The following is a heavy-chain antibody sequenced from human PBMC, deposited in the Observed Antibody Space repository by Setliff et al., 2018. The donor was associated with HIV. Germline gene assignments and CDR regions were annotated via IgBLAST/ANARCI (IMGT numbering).Heavy chain of an antibody. Sequence: PGGSLRLSCAASGFPVSYYIMNWVRQAPGKGLEWVSFISRSNSYIYYADSVKGRFTISRDNAKNSLYLQMNSLRAEDTAVYYCAKDHATSSWFTALLDYWGQGALVTVSS. CDR1: GFPVSYYI. CDR3: AKDHATSSWFTALLDY. J-gene: IGHJ4*02. D-gene: IGHD6-13*01. V-gene: IGHV3-21*04. CDR2: ISRSNSYI.